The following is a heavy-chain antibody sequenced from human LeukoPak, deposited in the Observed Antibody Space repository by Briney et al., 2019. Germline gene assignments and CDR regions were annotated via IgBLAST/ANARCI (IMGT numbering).Heavy chain of an antibody. V-gene: IGHV3-30-3*01. J-gene: IGHJ4*02. CDR3: ARKGHGPQGFDY. D-gene: IGHD5-24*01. Sequence: GGSLRLSCAASGFTFSSYWMHWVRQAPGKGLEWVAVISYDGSNKYYADSVKGRFTISRDNSKNTLYLQMNSLRAEDTAVYYCARKGHGPQGFDYWGQGTLVTVSS. CDR2: ISYDGSNK. CDR1: GFTFSSYW.